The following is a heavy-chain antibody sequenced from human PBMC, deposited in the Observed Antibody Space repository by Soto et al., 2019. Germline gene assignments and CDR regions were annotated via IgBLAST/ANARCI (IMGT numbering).Heavy chain of an antibody. D-gene: IGHD1-1*01. CDR1: GFTFSRYA. V-gene: IGHV3-23*01. CDR2: IGGNGGNI. CDR3: ATHDFRGSTGTT. Sequence: EVQLLESGGGLVQPGGSLRLSCAASGFTFSRYAMGWVRQAPGKGLEWVSVIGGNGGNIHNADFVKGRFTISRDNSKNTLYPQMNSLRVEDTAVYICATHDFRGSTGTTWGQGTLVTVSS. J-gene: IGHJ4*02.